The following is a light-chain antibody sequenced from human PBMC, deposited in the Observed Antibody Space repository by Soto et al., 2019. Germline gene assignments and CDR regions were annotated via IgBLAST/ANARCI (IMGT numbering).Light chain of an antibody. Sequence: EIVLTQSPGTLSLSPRGRATLSCRASQTVRTNYLAWFQHKPGQAPRLLIYGASSRATGIPDRFSGSGSGTDFTLTINRLEPEDFAVYFCQQYSDSPLTFGGGTKVEIK. J-gene: IGKJ4*01. CDR1: QTVRTNY. CDR2: GAS. CDR3: QQYSDSPLT. V-gene: IGKV3-20*01.